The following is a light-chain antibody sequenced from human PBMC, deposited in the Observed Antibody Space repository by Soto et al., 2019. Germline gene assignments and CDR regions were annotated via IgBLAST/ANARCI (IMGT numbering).Light chain of an antibody. J-gene: IGKJ4*01. CDR1: QSIGDW. CDR2: KAS. V-gene: IGKV1-5*03. CDR3: QQYNSELT. Sequence: DLQMTQSPSTLSASVGDRVTITCRASQSIGDWLAWYQQKPGKAPKLLIYKASSLESGVPSRFSGSGAGTEFTLTISSLQPDDSATYYCQQYNSELTFGGGTKVEIK.